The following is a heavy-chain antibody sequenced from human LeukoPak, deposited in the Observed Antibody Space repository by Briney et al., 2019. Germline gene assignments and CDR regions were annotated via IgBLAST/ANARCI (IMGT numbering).Heavy chain of an antibody. CDR3: ARQRWLAADAFDF. V-gene: IGHV5-51*01. J-gene: IGHJ3*01. D-gene: IGHD6-19*01. CDR1: AYSFTSYW. Sequence: GESLKISCKGSAYSFTSYWIGWVRQMPGKGLEWMGIIYPGDSDTRYSPSFQGQVTISADKSISTAYLQWSSLKASDSAMYYCARQRWLAADAFDFWGQGTMVTVSS. CDR2: IYPGDSDT.